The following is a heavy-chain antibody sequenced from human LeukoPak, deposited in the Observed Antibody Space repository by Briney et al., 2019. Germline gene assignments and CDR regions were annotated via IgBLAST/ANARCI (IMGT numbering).Heavy chain of an antibody. CDR1: GGSISSSSYY. CDR3: ARDLISSVPYSSSWYD. V-gene: IGHV4-39*02. J-gene: IGHJ4*02. CDR2: IYYSGST. D-gene: IGHD6-13*01. Sequence: SSETLSLTCTVSGGSISSSSYYWGWIRQPPGKGLEWIGSIYYSGSTYYNPSLKSRVTIPVDTSKNQFSLKLSSVTAADTAVYYCARDLISSVPYSSSWYDWGQGTLVTVSS.